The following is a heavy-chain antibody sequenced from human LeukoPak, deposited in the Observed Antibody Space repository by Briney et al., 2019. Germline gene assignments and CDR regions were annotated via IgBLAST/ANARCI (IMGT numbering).Heavy chain of an antibody. CDR2: INPNSGGT. V-gene: IGHV1-2*02. CDR1: GYTFTGYY. CDR3: ARVNPAADAFDT. Sequence: ASVKVSCKASGYTFTGYYMHWVRQAPRQGLEWMGWINPNSGGTNYAQKFQGRVTMTRDTSISTAYMELSRLRSDDTAVYYCARVNPAADAFDTWGQGTMVTVSS. J-gene: IGHJ3*02.